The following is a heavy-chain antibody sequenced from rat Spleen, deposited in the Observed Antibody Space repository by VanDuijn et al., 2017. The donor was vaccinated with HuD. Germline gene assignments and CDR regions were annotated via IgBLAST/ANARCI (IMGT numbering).Heavy chain of an antibody. Sequence: EVQLVESDGGLVQPGRSLKLSCAASGFTFSNSDMAWVRQSPKKGLEWVATIIYDGSSTYYRDSVKGRFTISRDNAKSTLYLQMNSLRSEDTATYYCTRGWLSPYNWFAYWGQGTLVTVSS. CDR3: TRGWLSPYNWFAY. CDR2: IIYDGSST. CDR1: GFTFSNSD. D-gene: IGHD1-12*03. J-gene: IGHJ3*01. V-gene: IGHV5-17*01.